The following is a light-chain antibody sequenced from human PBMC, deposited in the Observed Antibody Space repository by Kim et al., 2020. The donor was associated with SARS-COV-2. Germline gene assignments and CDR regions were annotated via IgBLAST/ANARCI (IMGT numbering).Light chain of an antibody. CDR1: QSVNSN. CDR2: GAS. J-gene: IGKJ3*01. CDR3: QQYNNWPLT. V-gene: IGKV3-15*01. Sequence: VSQAKRATLSCRASQSVNSNLAWYQQKPGQATRLLIYGASTRATGIPARFSGSGSGTEFTLTISSLQSEDFAVYYCQQYNNWPLTFGPGTKVDIK.